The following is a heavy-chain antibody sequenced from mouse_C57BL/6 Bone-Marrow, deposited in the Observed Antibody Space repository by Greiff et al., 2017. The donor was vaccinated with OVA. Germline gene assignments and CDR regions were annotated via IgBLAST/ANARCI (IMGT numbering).Heavy chain of an antibody. Sequence: VQLQQSGAELVMPGASVKLSCKASGYTFTSYWMHWVKQRPGQGLEWIGEIDPSDSYTNYNQKFKGKSTLTVDKSSSTAYMQLSSLTSEDSAVYYCARQMGYYFDDWGQGTTLTVSS. CDR2: IDPSDSYT. CDR1: GYTFTSYW. J-gene: IGHJ2*01. V-gene: IGHV1-69*01. CDR3: ARQMGYYFDD.